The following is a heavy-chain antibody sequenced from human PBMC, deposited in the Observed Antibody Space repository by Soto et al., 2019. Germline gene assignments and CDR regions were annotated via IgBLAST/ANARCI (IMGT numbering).Heavy chain of an antibody. D-gene: IGHD6-6*01. CDR2: ISYNSGSI. CDR3: AKGDSPSSSLNFDS. J-gene: IGHJ4*02. V-gene: IGHV3-9*01. CDR1: GFTFDDYA. Sequence: EVQLVESGGGLVQTGRSLRLSCAASGFTFDDYAMHWVRQSPGRGLEWVSGISYNSGSIDYADSVKGRFTISRDNAKNSLYLQMNSLRVEDTALYYCAKGDSPSSSLNFDSWGQGTLVTVSS.